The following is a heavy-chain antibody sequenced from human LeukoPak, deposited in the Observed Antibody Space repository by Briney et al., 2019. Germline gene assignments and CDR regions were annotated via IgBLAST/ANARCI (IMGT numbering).Heavy chain of an antibody. J-gene: IGHJ4*02. V-gene: IGHV1-46*01. CDR2: INPSGGST. D-gene: IGHD5-12*01. Sequence: GASVKVSCKASGYTFTSYYMHWVRQAPGQGLEWMGIINPSGGSTSYAQKFQGRVTMTRDMSTSTVYMELSSLRSEDTAVYYCARPSGWLRLEYYFDYWGQGTLVTVSS. CDR3: ARPSGWLRLEYYFDY. CDR1: GYTFTSYY.